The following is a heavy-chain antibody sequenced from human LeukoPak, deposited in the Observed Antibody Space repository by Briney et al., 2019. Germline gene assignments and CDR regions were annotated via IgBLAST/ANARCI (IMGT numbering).Heavy chain of an antibody. CDR1: GFTFSSFA. D-gene: IGHD2-2*01. CDR3: AKGSRDAGYYFDY. Sequence: GGSLRLSCEASGFTFSSFAMNWVRQAPGKGPEWVTGISASGGGTYYADSVKGRFTISRDNSKNTIHLQLNSLRAEDTAVYYCAKGSRDAGYYFDYWGQGTLVTVSS. J-gene: IGHJ4*02. CDR2: ISASGGGT. V-gene: IGHV3-23*01.